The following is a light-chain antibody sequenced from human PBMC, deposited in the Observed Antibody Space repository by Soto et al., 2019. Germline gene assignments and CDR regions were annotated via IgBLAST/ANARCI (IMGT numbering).Light chain of an antibody. V-gene: IGKV4-1*01. CDR2: WAS. CDR1: QSVLYSSNNKNY. CDR3: QQYYSTPRT. J-gene: IGKJ1*01. Sequence: DIVLTQSPDSLAVSLGERATINCKSSQSVLYSSNNKNYLAWYQQKPGQPPKLLIYWASTRESGVPDRFSGSGSGPDFTLTISSLQAEDVAVYYGQQYYSTPRTFGQGTKVEIK.